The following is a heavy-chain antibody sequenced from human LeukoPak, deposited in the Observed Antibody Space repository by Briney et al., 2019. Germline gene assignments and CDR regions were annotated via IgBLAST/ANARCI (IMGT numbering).Heavy chain of an antibody. D-gene: IGHD6-13*01. CDR3: ARGSQQLVQSMGY. J-gene: IGHJ4*02. CDR2: INTNTGNP. V-gene: IGHV7-4-1*02. Sequence: VASVTVSCKASGYTFTSYAMNWVRQAPGQGLEWMGWINTNTGNPTYAQGFTGRFVFSLDTSVSTAYLQISSLKAEDTAVYYCARGSQQLVQSMGYWGQGTLVTVSS. CDR1: GYTFTSYA.